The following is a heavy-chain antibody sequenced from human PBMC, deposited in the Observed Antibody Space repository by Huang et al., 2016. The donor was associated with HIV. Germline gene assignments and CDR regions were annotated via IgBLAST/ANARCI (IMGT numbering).Heavy chain of an antibody. CDR1: GASISSGAYY. J-gene: IGHJ5*02. CDR2: IYYSVNT. CDR3: ATSPHYYDSYPALLNWFDP. D-gene: IGHD3-22*01. V-gene: IGHV4-30-4*08. Sequence: QVQLQESGPGLVKPSQTLSLTCTVSGASISSGAYYWSWIRQPPGKGLEWIGYIYYSVNTYYNPSLKSRLTMSVDTSKNQFSVKLSSVTAADTAVYYCATSPHYYDSYPALLNWFDPWGQGSLVAVSS.